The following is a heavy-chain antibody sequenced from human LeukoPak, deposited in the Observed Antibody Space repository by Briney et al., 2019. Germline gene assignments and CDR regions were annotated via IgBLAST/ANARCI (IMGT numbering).Heavy chain of an antibody. V-gene: IGHV4-59*11. J-gene: IGHJ4*02. CDR3: ARALYGHYFDC. Sequence: SETLSLTCTVSGGSINSPYWSWIRQSPGKGLEWIGYIYNHGGTKYNPSLESRVTISVDTSKSQFSLNVSSVTAVDTAVYYCARALYGHYFDCWGQGTLVTVSS. CDR2: IYNHGGT. D-gene: IGHD3-10*01. CDR1: GGSINSPY.